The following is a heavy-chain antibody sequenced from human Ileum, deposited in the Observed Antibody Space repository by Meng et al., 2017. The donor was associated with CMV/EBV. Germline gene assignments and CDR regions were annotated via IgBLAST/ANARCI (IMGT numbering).Heavy chain of an antibody. J-gene: IGHJ4*02. CDR2: IDTTGDT. V-gene: IGHV3-13*01. CDR3: ARGNPAWPGYDYFDS. Sequence: GASLMISCAASGFIFSNYGMDWVRQSAHKGLEWVSSIDTTGDTHYRDCVRGRITISRDNAKNALYLQRNGLRAGDTAVYYCARGNPAWPGYDYFDSWGQGAVVTVSS. D-gene: IGHD2-2*03. CDR1: GFIFSNYG.